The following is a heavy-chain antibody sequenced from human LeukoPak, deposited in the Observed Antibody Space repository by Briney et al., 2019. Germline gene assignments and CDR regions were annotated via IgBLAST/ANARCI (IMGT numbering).Heavy chain of an antibody. V-gene: IGHV3-53*01. CDR3: ARDRDTAMRLDY. CDR1: GLTVSTNF. D-gene: IGHD5-18*01. CDR2: IYSGGIT. J-gene: IGHJ4*02. Sequence: TGGSLRLSCAASGLTVSTNFMSWVRQAPGKGLEWVSVIYSGGITYYADSVKGRFTISRDNSKNTLYLQINNLRAEDTAVYYCARDRDTAMRLDYWGQGTLVTVSS.